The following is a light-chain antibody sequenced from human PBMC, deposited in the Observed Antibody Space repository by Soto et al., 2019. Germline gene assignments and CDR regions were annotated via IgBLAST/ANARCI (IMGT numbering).Light chain of an antibody. J-gene: IGLJ3*02. CDR3: AAWDDSLNGPV. Sequence: QSVLTQPPSASGTPGQRGAMFCSGSSSNIGRNTVNWYQQLPGTAPRLLIYSYNQRPSGVPDRFSGSKSGTSASLAISGLQSEDEAHYYCAAWDDSLNGPVFGGGTKVTVL. CDR2: SYN. V-gene: IGLV1-44*01. CDR1: SSNIGRNT.